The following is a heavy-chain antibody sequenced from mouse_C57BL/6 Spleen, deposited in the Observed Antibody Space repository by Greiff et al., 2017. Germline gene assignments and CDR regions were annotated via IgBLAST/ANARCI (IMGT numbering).Heavy chain of an antibody. CDR1: GFTFSDYG. D-gene: IGHD2-1*01. CDR2: ISSGSSTI. Sequence: EVKLVESGGGLVKPGGSLKLSCAASGFTFSDYGMHWVRQAPEKGLEWVAYISSGSSTIYYADTVKGRFTLSRDNAKNTLILQMTSLRSEDTAMYDCARPPYGNYAMDYWGQGTSVTVSS. V-gene: IGHV5-17*01. J-gene: IGHJ4*01. CDR3: ARPPYGNYAMDY.